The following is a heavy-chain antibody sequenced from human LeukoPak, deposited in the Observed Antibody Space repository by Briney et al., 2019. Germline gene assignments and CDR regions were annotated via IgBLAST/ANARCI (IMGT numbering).Heavy chain of an antibody. V-gene: IGHV3-7*03. Sequence: GGSLRLSCVASGLTVSNHWMIWVRQAPGKGLEWVANIREERGQEYYVDSVKGRFTISKNSAKNSLYLQMNTLRVEDTAMYYCASLDTAKQPLANHWGQGTLVTVSS. CDR2: IREERGQE. CDR1: GLTVSNHW. J-gene: IGHJ5*02. D-gene: IGHD5-18*01. CDR3: ASLDTAKQPLANH.